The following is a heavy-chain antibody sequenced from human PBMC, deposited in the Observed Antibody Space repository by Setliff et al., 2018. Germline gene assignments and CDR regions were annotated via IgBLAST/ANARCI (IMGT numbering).Heavy chain of an antibody. Sequence: GESLKVSCKASGYSFPSYWIGWVRQVPGKGLEWMGIIYPGDSHTRYSPSFQGQVTISADKSILTAFLQWTYLKASDSAMYYCARLGRNNSAPPGDYWGQGTLVTVSS. V-gene: IGHV5-51*01. CDR3: ARLGRNNSAPPGDY. CDR1: GYSFPSYW. D-gene: IGHD6-25*01. CDR2: IYPGDSHT. J-gene: IGHJ4*02.